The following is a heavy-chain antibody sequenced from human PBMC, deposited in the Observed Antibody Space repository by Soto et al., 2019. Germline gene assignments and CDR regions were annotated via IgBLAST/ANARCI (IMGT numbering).Heavy chain of an antibody. V-gene: IGHV1-8*01. Sequence: ASVKVSCKASGYTFTSYDINWVRQATGQGLEWVGWMNPNSGNTGYAQKFQGRVTMTRNTSISTAYMELSSLRSEDTAVYYCARDRFTRVGSFSYAFDMWGQGTMVTVSS. J-gene: IGHJ3*02. CDR2: MNPNSGNT. CDR1: GYTFTSYD. CDR3: ARDRFTRVGSFSYAFDM. D-gene: IGHD3-16*02.